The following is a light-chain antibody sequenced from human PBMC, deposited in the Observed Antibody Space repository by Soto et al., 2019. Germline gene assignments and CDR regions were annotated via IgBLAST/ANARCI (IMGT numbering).Light chain of an antibody. Sequence: QSALTQPASVSGSPGQSITISCTGSSSDIGTYNLVSWYQQHPDSAPKFIIYAGSKRPSGISNRFSGSKSGNTASLTISGLQAEDEADYYCFSYAGSNTYVFGTGTKVTVL. CDR3: FSYAGSNTYV. CDR1: SSDIGTYNL. CDR2: AGS. J-gene: IGLJ1*01. V-gene: IGLV2-23*01.